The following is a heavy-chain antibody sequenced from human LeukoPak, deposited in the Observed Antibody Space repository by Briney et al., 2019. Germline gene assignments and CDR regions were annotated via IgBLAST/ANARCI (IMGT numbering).Heavy chain of an antibody. J-gene: IGHJ3*02. CDR3: ARPSHDYGDQWAFDI. Sequence: GESLKISCEASGYTFTNSWTGWVRQMPGKGLEWMGIIYPGDSDTRYSPSFQGQVTISADKSISTAYLQWSSLKASDTAMYYCARPSHDYGDQWAFDIWGQGTMVTVSS. V-gene: IGHV5-51*01. CDR1: GYTFTNSW. CDR2: IYPGDSDT. D-gene: IGHD4-17*01.